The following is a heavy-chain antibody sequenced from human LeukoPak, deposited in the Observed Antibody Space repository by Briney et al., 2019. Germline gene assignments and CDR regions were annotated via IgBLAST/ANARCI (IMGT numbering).Heavy chain of an antibody. V-gene: IGHV3-53*01. CDR3: AKMYYYDSSGYYLIGDYFDY. D-gene: IGHD3-22*01. Sequence: PGGSLRLSCAASGFIVSSNYMTWVRQAPGKGLEWVSLLYSGDGKYYADSVKGRFTISRDNSKNTLYLQMNSLRAEDTAVYYCAKMYYYDSSGYYLIGDYFDYWGQGTLVTVSS. CDR1: GFIVSSNY. J-gene: IGHJ4*02. CDR2: LYSGDGK.